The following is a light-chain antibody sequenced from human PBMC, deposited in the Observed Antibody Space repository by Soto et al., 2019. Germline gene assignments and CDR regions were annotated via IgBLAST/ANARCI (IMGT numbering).Light chain of an antibody. CDR3: QQLNSYPLT. V-gene: IGKV1-9*01. Sequence: DIQLTQSPSFLSASVGDSVTITCRASQGISSYLAWYQQGPGRAPKPLIYAASTLQSGVPSRFSGSGSGTEFNLTISSLQPEDFATYYCQQLNSYPLTFGGGTKVEIK. CDR1: QGISSY. CDR2: AAS. J-gene: IGKJ4*01.